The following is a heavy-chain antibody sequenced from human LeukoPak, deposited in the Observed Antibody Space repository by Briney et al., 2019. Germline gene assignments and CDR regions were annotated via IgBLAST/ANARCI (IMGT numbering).Heavy chain of an antibody. Sequence: SETLSLTCTVSGGSISNYHWSWIRKPTGKGLEWIGYIYYTGSTNYNPSLKSRVTISVDTSKNQFSLKLSSMSAADTAVYYCARETYRYCTSTSCGLYYFDYWGQGILVTVSS. V-gene: IGHV4-59*01. J-gene: IGHJ4*02. CDR3: ARETYRYCTSTSCGLYYFDY. CDR1: GGSISNYH. D-gene: IGHD2-2*01. CDR2: IYYTGST.